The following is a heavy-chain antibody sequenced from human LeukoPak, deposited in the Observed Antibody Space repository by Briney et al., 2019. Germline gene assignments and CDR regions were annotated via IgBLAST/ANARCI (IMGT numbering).Heavy chain of an antibody. CDR1: GFSFSSYW. V-gene: IGHV3-74*01. CDR3: ARLREIPVFGVVTKSTSYFDY. CDR2: LNSDGSST. D-gene: IGHD3-3*01. J-gene: IGHJ4*02. Sequence: GGSLRLSCAASGFSFSSYWMHWVRQAPGKGLVWVSRLNSDGSSTSYADSVRGRFTISRDNAKNTLYLQMDSLRDEDTAVYYCARLREIPVFGVVTKSTSYFDYWGQGTLVTVSS.